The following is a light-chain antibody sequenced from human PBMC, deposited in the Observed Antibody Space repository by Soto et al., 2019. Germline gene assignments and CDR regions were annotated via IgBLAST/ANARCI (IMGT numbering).Light chain of an antibody. CDR3: QQSSTTTPFT. CDR1: QNISIY. Sequence: DIQMTQSPSSLSASVGDRVTITCRASQNISIYLNWYQQKPGKAPKLLIYTVSNLPSGVPSRFSADGSVTNFTLTISSLQPEDFATYYCQQSSTTTPFTFGPGTKVDIK. J-gene: IGKJ3*01. CDR2: TVS. V-gene: IGKV1-39*01.